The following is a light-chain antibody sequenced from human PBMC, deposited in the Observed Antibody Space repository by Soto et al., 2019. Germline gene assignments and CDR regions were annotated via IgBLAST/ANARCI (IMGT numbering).Light chain of an antibody. V-gene: IGLV1-51*02. CDR2: ENN. CDR1: GSNIGNNY. J-gene: IGLJ3*02. Sequence: QSVLTQPPSVSAAPGQKVTISCSGSGSNIGNNYVSWYQQLPGTAPKLLIYENNKRPPGIPDRFSGSKSGTSATLGITGLQTGDEADYYCGTWDSSLSAGVFGGGTKVTVL. CDR3: GTWDSSLSAGV.